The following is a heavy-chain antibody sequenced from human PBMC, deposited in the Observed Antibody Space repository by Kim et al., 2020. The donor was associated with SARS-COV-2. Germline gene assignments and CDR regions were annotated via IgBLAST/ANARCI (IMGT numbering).Heavy chain of an antibody. CDR3: ARVGDRGSGWSFLDH. CDR1: GYIFTDYN. J-gene: IGHJ4*02. Sequence: ASVKVSCKASGYIFTDYNIHWVRQAPGQGLEWVVRISPSSGGTKYAQTFQGRVTVTRDTSITTAYVELSGLRSDDTALYYCARVGDRGSGWSFLDHWGQGALVTVSS. CDR2: ISPSSGGT. D-gene: IGHD6-19*01. V-gene: IGHV1-2*06.